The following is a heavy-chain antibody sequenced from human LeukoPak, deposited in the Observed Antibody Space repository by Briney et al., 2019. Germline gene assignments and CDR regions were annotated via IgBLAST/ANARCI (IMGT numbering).Heavy chain of an antibody. V-gene: IGHV4-39*01. CDR1: GGSIISTISY. CDR2: IYYSGST. Sequence: PSETLSLTCTVSGGSIISTISYWGWIRQPAGKGLEWIGSIYYSGSTYHSPSLRGRVTISIDTSKNQFSLNLSSVTAADTAVYYCASHGPISGSYSYFNYWGQGTLVTVSS. CDR3: ASHGPISGSYSYFNY. J-gene: IGHJ4*02. D-gene: IGHD1-26*01.